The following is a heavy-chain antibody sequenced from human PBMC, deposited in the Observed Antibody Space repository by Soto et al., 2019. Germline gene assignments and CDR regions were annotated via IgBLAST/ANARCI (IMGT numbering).Heavy chain of an antibody. V-gene: IGHV3-21*01. CDR3: ATVPTVTTLVGAFDI. D-gene: IGHD4-17*01. J-gene: IGHJ3*02. CDR2: ISSSSSYI. CDR1: GFTFSSYS. Sequence: GGSLRPSCAASGFTFSSYSMNWVRQAPGKGLEWVSSISSSSSYIYYAGSVKGRFTISRDNAKNSLYLQMNSLRAEDTAVYYCATVPTVTTLVGAFDIWGQGTMVTVSS.